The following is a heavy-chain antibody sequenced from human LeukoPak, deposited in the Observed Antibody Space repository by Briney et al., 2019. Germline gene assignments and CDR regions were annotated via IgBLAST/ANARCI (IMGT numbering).Heavy chain of an antibody. J-gene: IGHJ4*02. V-gene: IGHV3-48*04. CDR2: ISFSVNTK. CDR3: ARGAYSSGWAYFDH. CDR1: GFTFSSYS. Sequence: GGSLRLSCAASGFTFSSYSMNWVRQAPGKGLEWVSYISFSVNTKYYGDSVKGRFTISRDNAKNSLYLHMDSLRAEDTAVYYGARGAYSSGWAYFDHWGQGTLVTVSS. D-gene: IGHD6-19*01.